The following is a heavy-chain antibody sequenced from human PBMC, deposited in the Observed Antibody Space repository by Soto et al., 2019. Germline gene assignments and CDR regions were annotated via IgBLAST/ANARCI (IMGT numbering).Heavy chain of an antibody. CDR3: ARHDWNGVDY. D-gene: IGHD1-1*01. J-gene: IGHJ4*02. Sequence: QLQLQESGPGLVKPSETLSLTCTVSGGSISSSSYFWGWIRQPPGKGLEWIGSIYYSGSTYYNPPLXRXAXIXXDTSKNQFSLKLSSVTAADTAVYYCARHDWNGVDYWGQGTLVTVSS. V-gene: IGHV4-39*01. CDR1: GGSISSSSYF. CDR2: IYYSGST.